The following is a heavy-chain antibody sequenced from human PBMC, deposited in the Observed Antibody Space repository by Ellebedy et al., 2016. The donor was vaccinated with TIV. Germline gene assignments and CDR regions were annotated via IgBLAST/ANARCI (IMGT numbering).Heavy chain of an antibody. V-gene: IGHV3-21*01. CDR1: GFTFSSYS. CDR2: ISSNSNYI. Sequence: GESLKISCAASGFTFSSYSMNWVRQAPGKGLGWVSSISSNSNYIYYADSVRGRFPISRDNAKKSLYLQMNSLRAEDTAVYYCARGAMAAAGDDYWGQGTLVTVSS. CDR3: ARGAMAAAGDDY. D-gene: IGHD6-13*01. J-gene: IGHJ4*02.